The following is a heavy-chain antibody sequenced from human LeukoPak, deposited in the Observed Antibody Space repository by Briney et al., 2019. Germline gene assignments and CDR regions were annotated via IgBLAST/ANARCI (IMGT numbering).Heavy chain of an antibody. CDR3: ARAGSSWYSNDAFDI. D-gene: IGHD6-13*01. V-gene: IGHV3-23*01. Sequence: GGSLRLSCAASGFTFSSYAMNWVRQAPGKGLEWVSAISGNGDNTYYADSVKGRFTISRDNSKNTLYLQMNSLRAEDTALYYCARAGSSWYSNDAFDIWGQGTMVTVSS. CDR2: ISGNGDNT. CDR1: GFTFSSYA. J-gene: IGHJ3*02.